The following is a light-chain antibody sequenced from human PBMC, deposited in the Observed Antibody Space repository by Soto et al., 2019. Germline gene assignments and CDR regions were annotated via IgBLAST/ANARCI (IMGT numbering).Light chain of an antibody. CDR3: QQYSDSPPT. V-gene: IGKV3-20*01. CDR2: GAS. Sequence: IVLTQSPGTLSLSPGDRATLSCMASQRVSARYLAWYHQKPGQAPRFLIFGASDRATGIPDRFSGSGSGTDFTLTIDRLETEDFAMYYCQQYSDSPPTFGKGTKV. CDR1: QRVSARY. J-gene: IGKJ1*01.